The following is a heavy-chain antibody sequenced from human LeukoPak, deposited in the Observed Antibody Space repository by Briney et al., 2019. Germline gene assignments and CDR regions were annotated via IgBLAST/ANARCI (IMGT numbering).Heavy chain of an antibody. D-gene: IGHD3-3*01. CDR1: GFTFSSYS. CDR2: ISYDGSNK. J-gene: IGHJ3*01. V-gene: IGHV3-30*03. Sequence: GGSLRLSCAASGFTFSSYSMNWVRQAPGKGLEGVAVISYDGSNKYYADSVKVRFTISRDNSKNTLYLQMNSLSAEDTAVYSCTRLDIWSGYYPKNAFDLWRQGTMVRVS. CDR3: TRLDIWSGYYPKNAFDL.